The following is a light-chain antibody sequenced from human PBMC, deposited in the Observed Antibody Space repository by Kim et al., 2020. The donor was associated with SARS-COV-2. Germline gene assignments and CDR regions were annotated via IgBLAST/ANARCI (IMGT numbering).Light chain of an antibody. V-gene: IGLV1-40*01. J-gene: IGLJ1*01. CDR3: QSYDSSLSGYV. CDR1: SSNIGAGYD. Sequence: APGQRVTISCTGSSSNIGAGYDFHWYQQLPGTAPKLLIYGNNNRPSGIPDRFSGSKSGTSASLAITGLQAEDEADYYCQSYDSSLSGYVFGTGTRVSVL. CDR2: GNN.